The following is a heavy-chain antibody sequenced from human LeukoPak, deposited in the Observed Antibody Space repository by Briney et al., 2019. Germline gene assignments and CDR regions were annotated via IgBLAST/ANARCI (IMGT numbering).Heavy chain of an antibody. Sequence: GGTLRLSCAASGFTFSSYGMSWVRQAPGKGLEWVSAISGSGGSTYYADSVKGRFTISRDNSKNTLYLQMNSLRAEDTAVYYCAKDPDFDSSSWYRPYYFDYWGQGTLVTVSS. J-gene: IGHJ4*02. CDR1: GFTFSSYG. CDR2: ISGSGGST. D-gene: IGHD6-13*01. CDR3: AKDPDFDSSSWYRPYYFDY. V-gene: IGHV3-23*01.